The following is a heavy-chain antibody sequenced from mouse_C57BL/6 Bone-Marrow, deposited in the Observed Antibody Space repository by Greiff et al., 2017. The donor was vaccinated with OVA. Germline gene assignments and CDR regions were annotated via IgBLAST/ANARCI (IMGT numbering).Heavy chain of an antibody. CDR3: TKLGDARDY. Sequence: EVKLVESGAGLVKPGGSLKLSCAASGFTFSSYAMSWVRQTPEKRLEWVAYISSGGDYIDYADTVKGRFTISRDKARNTLYLQMSSLKSEDTAMYYCTKLGDARDYWGQGTSVTVSA. CDR1: GFTFSSYA. V-gene: IGHV5-9-1*02. CDR2: ISSGGDYI. J-gene: IGHJ4*01.